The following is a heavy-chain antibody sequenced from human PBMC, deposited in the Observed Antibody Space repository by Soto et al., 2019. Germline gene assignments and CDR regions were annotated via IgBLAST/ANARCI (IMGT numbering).Heavy chain of an antibody. D-gene: IGHD5-12*01. CDR1: GFTFSSYS. CDR2: ITSSGSAI. J-gene: IGHJ4*01. Sequence: GGSLRLSCEASGFTFSSYSMNWVRQAPGKGLQWVSFITSSGSAIYYADSVMGRFAISRDNAKNSLHLQMNSLRAEDTAVYYCARGYTGYAKSGIDYWGHGTLVTVSS. V-gene: IGHV3-48*01. CDR3: ARGYTGYAKSGIDY.